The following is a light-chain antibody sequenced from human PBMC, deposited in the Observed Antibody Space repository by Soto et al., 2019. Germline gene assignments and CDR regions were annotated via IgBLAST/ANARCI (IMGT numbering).Light chain of an antibody. J-gene: IGKJ4*01. Sequence: EIVMTQSPATLSVSPGEKATLSCRASQTVSNNLAWYQQKPGHAPRLLIYFASTRATGIPARFSGSGSGTEFTLTISSLQSEDFAVYYCQQYNKWPLTFGGGTKVETK. V-gene: IGKV3-15*01. CDR3: QQYNKWPLT. CDR1: QTVSNN. CDR2: FAS.